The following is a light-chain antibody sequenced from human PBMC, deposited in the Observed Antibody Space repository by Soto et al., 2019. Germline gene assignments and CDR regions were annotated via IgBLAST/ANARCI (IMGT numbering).Light chain of an antibody. Sequence: SYELTQPPSVSVAPGQTARITCGGNNIGSKGVHWYQGKPGQAPVLVVYDDSDRPSGIPERFSGSNSGNTATLTISRVEAGDEADYYCQVWDSSSDHVVFGGGTKLTVL. J-gene: IGLJ2*01. CDR2: DDS. CDR1: NIGSKG. CDR3: QVWDSSSDHVV. V-gene: IGLV3-21*02.